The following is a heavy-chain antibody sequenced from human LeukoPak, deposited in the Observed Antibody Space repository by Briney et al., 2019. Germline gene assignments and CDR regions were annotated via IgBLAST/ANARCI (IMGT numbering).Heavy chain of an antibody. CDR1: GFTFSSYA. Sequence: GGSLRLSCAASGFTFSSYAMSWVRQAPGKGLEWVSAISGSGGSTYYADSVKGRFTISRDNSKNTLYLQMNSLRADDTAVYYCAKFLPTHIVVANYYFDYWGRGTLVTVSS. D-gene: IGHD2-21*01. CDR2: ISGSGGST. J-gene: IGHJ4*02. CDR3: AKFLPTHIVVANYYFDY. V-gene: IGHV3-23*01.